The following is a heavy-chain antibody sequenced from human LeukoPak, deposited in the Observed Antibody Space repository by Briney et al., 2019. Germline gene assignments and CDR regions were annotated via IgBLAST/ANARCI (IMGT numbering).Heavy chain of an antibody. V-gene: IGHV4-4*02. Sequence: SGTLSLTCAVSGGSISSSNWWSWVRQPPGKGLEWIEEIYHSGSTNYNPSLKSRVTISVDKSKNQFSLKLSSVTAADTAVYYCAGYYYDTSGPFDIWGQGTMVTVSS. CDR3: AGYYYDTSGPFDI. CDR2: IYHSGST. D-gene: IGHD3-22*01. J-gene: IGHJ3*02. CDR1: GGSISSSNW.